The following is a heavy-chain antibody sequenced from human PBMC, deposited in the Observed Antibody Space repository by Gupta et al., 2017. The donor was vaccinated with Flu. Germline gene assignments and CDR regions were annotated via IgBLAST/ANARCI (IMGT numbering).Heavy chain of an antibody. CDR2: IKSRGGGG. CDR3: NWLTTVTTMGV. D-gene: IGHD4-17*01. V-gene: IGHV3-15*01. J-gene: IGHJ4*02. Sequence: VQLLGSGGDLVKPGGCLSLSCAASGFSFVDAWLVWVRQAPGKGLEWVGRIKSRGGGGDYAESVKGRFTISRDDSKSALYLQMNSLTTDDTATYFCNWLTTVTTMGVWGQGTLVTVSS. CDR1: GFSFVDAW.